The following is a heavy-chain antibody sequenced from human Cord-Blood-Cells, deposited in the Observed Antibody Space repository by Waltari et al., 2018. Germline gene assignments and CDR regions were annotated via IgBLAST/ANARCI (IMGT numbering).Heavy chain of an antibody. D-gene: IGHD7-27*01. CDR2: IKQDGSEK. J-gene: IGHJ4*02. Sequence: VQLVESGGGVVQPGRSLRLSCAASGFTFSSYAMHWVRQAPGKGLTWVANIKQDGSEKYYVDSVKGRFTISRDNAKNSLYLQMNSLRAEDTAVYYCARGAGDFPYYFDYWGQGTLVTVSS. CDR1: GFTFSSYA. CDR3: ARGAGDFPYYFDY. V-gene: IGHV3-7*05.